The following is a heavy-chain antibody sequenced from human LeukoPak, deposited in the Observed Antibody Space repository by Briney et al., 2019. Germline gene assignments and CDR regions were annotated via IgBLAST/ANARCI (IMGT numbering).Heavy chain of an antibody. Sequence: ASVKVSCKASGYTFIRYYMHWVRQAPGQGLEWMGIINPSGGTTYAQKFQGRVTMTRDTSTSTVYMQLSSLRSEDTAVYYCARDQQEVGSGWYYHSYGMDVWGQGTTVTVSS. CDR3: ARDQQEVGSGWYYHSYGMDV. D-gene: IGHD6-19*01. CDR1: GYTFIRYY. J-gene: IGHJ6*02. V-gene: IGHV1-46*01. CDR2: INPSGGT.